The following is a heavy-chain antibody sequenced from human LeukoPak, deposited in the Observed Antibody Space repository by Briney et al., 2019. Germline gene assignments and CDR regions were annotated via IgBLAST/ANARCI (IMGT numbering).Heavy chain of an antibody. Sequence: GGSLRLSCAASGFTFSIYAMSWVRQAPGKGLEWVSAISGRVGSTYYADSVKGRFTISRDNSKNTLYLQMNSLRAEDTAVYYCAKLCGGARRALIDYWGQGNLVTVSS. V-gene: IGHV3-23*01. D-gene: IGHD2-21*01. J-gene: IGHJ4*02. CDR1: GFTFSIYA. CDR3: AKLCGGARRALIDY. CDR2: ISGRVGST.